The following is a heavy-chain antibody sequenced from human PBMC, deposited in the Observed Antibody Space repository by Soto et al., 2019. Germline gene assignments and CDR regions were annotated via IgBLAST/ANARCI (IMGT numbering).Heavy chain of an antibody. V-gene: IGHV3-23*01. J-gene: IGHJ6*02. CDR3: AKVGSMTYYYYYGMDV. CDR2: ISGSGGST. CDR1: GFTFSSYA. Sequence: GGSLRLSCAASGFTFSSYAMSWVRQAPGKGLEWVSAISGSGGSTYYADSVKGRFTISRDNSKNTLYLQMYSLRAEDTAVYYCAKVGSMTYYYYYGMDVWGQGTTVTVSS. D-gene: IGHD6-25*01.